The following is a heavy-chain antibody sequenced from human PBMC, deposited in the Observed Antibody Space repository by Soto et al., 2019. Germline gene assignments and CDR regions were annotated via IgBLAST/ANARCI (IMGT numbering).Heavy chain of an antibody. Sequence: PGGSLRLSCAASGFSFSDYYMTWIRQAPGKGLEWVSYISYSGSDIYYADSVKGRFTISRDNAKNSLYLQMHSLRAEDTAVFYCARGILGPAAIFGLLDLWGQGALVTVSS. CDR1: GFSFSDYY. D-gene: IGHD2-2*01. CDR3: ARGILGPAAIFGLLDL. CDR2: ISYSGSDI. V-gene: IGHV3-11*01. J-gene: IGHJ5*02.